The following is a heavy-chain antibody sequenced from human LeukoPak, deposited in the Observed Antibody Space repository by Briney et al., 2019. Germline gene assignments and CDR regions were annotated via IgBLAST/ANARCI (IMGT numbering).Heavy chain of an antibody. CDR2: LNPNSGDT. D-gene: IGHD1-26*01. J-gene: IGHJ4*02. V-gene: IGHV1-2*02. CDR3: ARVVATTYYFDY. Sequence: GASVKVSCKASGYTFTGYYIHWVRQAPGQGLEWMGWLNPNSGDTSCAQKFQGRVTMTRDTSISTAYMELSRLRSDDTAIYYCARVVATTYYFDYWGQGTLVTVSS. CDR1: GYTFTGYY.